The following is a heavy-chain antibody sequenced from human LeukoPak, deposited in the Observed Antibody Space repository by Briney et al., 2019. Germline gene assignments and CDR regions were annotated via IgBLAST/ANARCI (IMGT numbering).Heavy chain of an antibody. J-gene: IGHJ4*02. Sequence: SETLSLTCTVSGGSISSGDYYWSWIRQPPGKGLEWIGYIYYSGSTYYNPSLKSRVTISVDTSKNQFSLKLSSVTAAETAVYYCARTVGVYDFWSGQPYYFDYWGQGTLVTVSS. D-gene: IGHD3-3*01. CDR1: GGSISSGDYY. CDR3: ARTVGVYDFWSGQPYYFDY. V-gene: IGHV4-30-4*08. CDR2: IYYSGST.